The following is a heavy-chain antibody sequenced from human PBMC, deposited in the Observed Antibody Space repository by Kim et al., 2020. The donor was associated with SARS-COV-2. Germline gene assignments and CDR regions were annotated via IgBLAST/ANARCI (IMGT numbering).Heavy chain of an antibody. J-gene: IGHJ4*02. CDR2: GSN. V-gene: IGHV4-59*09. CDR3: TRGSGYSYI. D-gene: IGHD3-22*01. Sequence: GSNKDNPSLPDRVTISVDTSRNQFSLKLTSVTAADTAVYYCTRGSGYSYIWGQGTLVTVSS.